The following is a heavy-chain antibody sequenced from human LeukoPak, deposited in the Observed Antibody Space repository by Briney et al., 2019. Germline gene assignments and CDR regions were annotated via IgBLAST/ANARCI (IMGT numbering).Heavy chain of an antibody. D-gene: IGHD5-18*01. CDR3: AREGTWIQLWENPYYFDY. Sequence: EASVKVSCKASGGTFSSYAISWVRQAPGQGLEWMGGIIPIFGTANYAQKFQGRVTITTDESTSTAYMELSSLRSEDTAVYYCAREGTWIQLWENPYYFDYWGQGTLVTVSS. J-gene: IGHJ4*02. CDR1: GGTFSSYA. V-gene: IGHV1-69*05. CDR2: IIPIFGTA.